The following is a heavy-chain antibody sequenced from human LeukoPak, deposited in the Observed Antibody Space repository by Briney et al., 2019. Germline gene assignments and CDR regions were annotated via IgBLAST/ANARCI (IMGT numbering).Heavy chain of an antibody. CDR2: IYISGST. V-gene: IGHV4-4*08. CDR1: GGSLSSSY. D-gene: IGHD5-18*01. Sequence: PSETLSLTCTVSGGSLSSSYRGWVRHPPGEGLEWIGYIYISGSTHYNPSLKSRVTISVDTSKNQFSLRLSSVTAADTAVYYCARGVSTAMDRFDYWGQGTLVTVSS. J-gene: IGHJ4*02. CDR3: ARGVSTAMDRFDY.